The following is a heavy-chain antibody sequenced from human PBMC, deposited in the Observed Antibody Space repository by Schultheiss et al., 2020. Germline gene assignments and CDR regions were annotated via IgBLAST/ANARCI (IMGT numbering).Heavy chain of an antibody. V-gene: IGHV4-4*02. J-gene: IGHJ5*02. CDR2: IYYSGST. CDR3: ARGSNYYRWFDP. CDR1: GASITSANW. D-gene: IGHD4-11*01. Sequence: SETLSLTCAISGASITSANWWTWVRQPPGKGLEWIGYIYYSGSTNYNPSLKSRVTISVDTSKNQFSLKLSSVTAADTAVYYCARGSNYYRWFDPWGQGTLVTVSS.